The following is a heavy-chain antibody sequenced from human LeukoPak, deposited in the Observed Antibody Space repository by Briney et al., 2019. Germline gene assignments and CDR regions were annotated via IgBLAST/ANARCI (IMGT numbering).Heavy chain of an antibody. Sequence: SETLSLTCTVSGGSISSYYWSWIRQPPGKGLEWIGYIYYSGSTNYNPSLKSRVTISVDTSKNQFSLKLSSVTAADTAVYYCARERPGSTSAFDYWGEGTLVTVSS. CDR2: IYYSGST. J-gene: IGHJ4*02. CDR1: GGSISSYY. D-gene: IGHD2-2*01. CDR3: ARERPGSTSAFDY. V-gene: IGHV4-59*01.